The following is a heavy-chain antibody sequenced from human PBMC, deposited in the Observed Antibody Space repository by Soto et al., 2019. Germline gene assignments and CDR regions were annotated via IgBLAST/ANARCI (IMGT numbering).Heavy chain of an antibody. CDR2: IWYDGSNK. Sequence: TGGSLRLSCAASGFTFSSYCMHLVRQAPGKGLEWVAVIWYDGSNKYYADSVKGRFTISRDNSKNTLYLQMNSLRAEDTAVYYCARDHRITFGAHRVGYFDYWGQGTLVTVSS. D-gene: IGHD3-16*01. CDR1: GFTFSSYC. J-gene: IGHJ4*02. V-gene: IGHV3-33*01. CDR3: ARDHRITFGAHRVGYFDY.